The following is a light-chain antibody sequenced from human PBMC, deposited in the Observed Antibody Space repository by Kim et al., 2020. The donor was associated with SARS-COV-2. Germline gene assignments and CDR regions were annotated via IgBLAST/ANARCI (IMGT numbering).Light chain of an antibody. CDR1: SSNIGTNT. J-gene: IGLJ3*02. CDR3: AAWDDSLNGPV. CDR2: SNN. Sequence: ELTQPPSASGTPGQRVTISCSGSSSNIGTNTVNWYQQLPGTAPKLLIYSNNQRPSGVPDRFSGSKSGTSASLAISGLQSEDEADYYCAAWDDSLNGPVFGGGTQLTVL. V-gene: IGLV1-44*01.